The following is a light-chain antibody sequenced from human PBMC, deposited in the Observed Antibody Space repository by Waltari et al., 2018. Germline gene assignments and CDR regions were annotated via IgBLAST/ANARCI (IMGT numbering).Light chain of an antibody. V-gene: IGLV2-11*01. J-gene: IGLJ3*02. CDR3: CSYAGSYTWV. Sequence: QSALTQPRSVSGSPGQSVTISCTGTSSDVGGYNYVSWYQQYPGTAPKLIIFDVSKRPSGVPVRFSGSKSGNTASLTISGLQAEDEADYHCCSYAGSYTWVFGGGTKLTVL. CDR2: DVS. CDR1: SSDVGGYNY.